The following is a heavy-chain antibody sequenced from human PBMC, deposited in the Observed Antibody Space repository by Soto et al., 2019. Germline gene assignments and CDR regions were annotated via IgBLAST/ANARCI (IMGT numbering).Heavy chain of an antibody. D-gene: IGHD6-19*01. CDR3: ERDPSNTSGDRVWFDT. V-gene: IGHV1-18*03. J-gene: IGHJ5*02. Sequence: QVQLVQSGAEAEKPGASLRLSCRTSGYTFVTHAISWVRQAPGQGLEWMGWISTYNGDTKFAQKFQGRVAMTRDTSTSTDYMDLRSLTSDDMAVYYCERDPSNTSGDRVWFDTWGQGTLVTVSS. CDR2: ISTYNGDT. CDR1: GYTFVTHA.